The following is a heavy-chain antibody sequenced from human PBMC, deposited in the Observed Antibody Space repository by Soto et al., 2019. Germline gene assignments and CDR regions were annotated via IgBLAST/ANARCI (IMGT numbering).Heavy chain of an antibody. CDR2: IIPIFGTA. CDR1: GGTFSSYA. D-gene: IGHD5-12*01. J-gene: IGHJ4*02. CDR3: ARDMTPPGGSKGYYFDY. Sequence: QVQLVQSGAEVKKPGSSVKVSCKASGGTFSSYAISWVRQAPGQGLEWMGGIIPIFGTANYAQKFQGRVTITADESTSTAYMELSRLRSEDTAVYYCARDMTPPGGSKGYYFDYWGQGTLVTVSS. V-gene: IGHV1-69*01.